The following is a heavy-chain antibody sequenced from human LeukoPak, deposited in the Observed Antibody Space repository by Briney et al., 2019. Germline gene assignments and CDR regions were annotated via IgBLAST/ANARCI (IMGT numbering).Heavy chain of an antibody. CDR3: ARVGGSGSYHDY. D-gene: IGHD3-10*01. Sequence: GGSLRLSCAASGFTFSSYAMSWVRQAPGKGLEWVSAISGSGGSTYYADSVKGRFTISRDNSKNTLYLQMNSLRAEDTAVYYCARVGGSGSYHDYWGQGTLVTVSS. CDR1: GFTFSSYA. J-gene: IGHJ4*02. V-gene: IGHV3-23*01. CDR2: ISGSGGST.